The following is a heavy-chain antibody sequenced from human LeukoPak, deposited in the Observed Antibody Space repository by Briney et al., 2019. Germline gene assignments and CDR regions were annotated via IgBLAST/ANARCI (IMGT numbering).Heavy chain of an antibody. V-gene: IGHV1-69*04. CDR1: GGTFSSYA. D-gene: IGHD6-13*01. CDR3: ARDPPGPRQQLDYYYGMDV. J-gene: IGHJ6*02. Sequence: ASVKVSCKASGGTFSSYAISWVRQAPGQGVEWMGRIIPILGVANYAQKFQGRVTITADKSTSTAYMELSSLRSEDTAVYYCARDPPGPRQQLDYYYGMDVWGQGTTVTVSS. CDR2: IIPILGVA.